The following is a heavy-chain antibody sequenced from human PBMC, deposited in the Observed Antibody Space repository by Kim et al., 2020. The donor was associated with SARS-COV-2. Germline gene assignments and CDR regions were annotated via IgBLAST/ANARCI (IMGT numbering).Heavy chain of an antibody. J-gene: IGHJ4*01. Sequence: GGSLRLSCAASGFSVNDYYMTWVRQAPGKGLEWVSTLYFSGATHYADSVKGRFTISSDISKNTVFLQMNGLKAEDTALYYCVREGGQAGEVEGGHGALVT. V-gene: IGHV3-53*01. CDR1: GFSVNDYY. D-gene: IGHD3-10*01. CDR3: VREGGQAGEVE. CDR2: LYFSGAT.